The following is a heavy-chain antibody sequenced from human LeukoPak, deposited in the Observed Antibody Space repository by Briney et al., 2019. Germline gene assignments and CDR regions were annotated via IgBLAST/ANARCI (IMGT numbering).Heavy chain of an antibody. D-gene: IGHD2/OR15-2a*01. CDR1: GFTFGSYW. Sequence: GGSLRLSCAASGFTFGSYWMQWVRQTPEKGLVWVAHINNDGSNTIYADSVKGRFTTSGDNAKNTVYLQMNSLRAEDTAVYYCVSFYETCWGRGTLVTVSS. V-gene: IGHV3-74*01. J-gene: IGHJ4*02. CDR2: INNDGSNT. CDR3: VSFYETC.